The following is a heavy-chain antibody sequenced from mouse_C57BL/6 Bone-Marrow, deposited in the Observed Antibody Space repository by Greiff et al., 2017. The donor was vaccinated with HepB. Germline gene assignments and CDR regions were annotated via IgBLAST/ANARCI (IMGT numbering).Heavy chain of an antibody. Sequence: ESGPGLVKPSQSLSLTCSVTGYSITSGYYWNWIRQFPGNKLEWMGYISYDGSNNYNPSLKNRISITRDTSKNQFFLKLNSVTTEDTATYYCAREVNYYGSRGEGYFDYWGQGTTLTVSS. J-gene: IGHJ2*01. CDR3: AREVNYYGSRGEGYFDY. CDR2: ISYDGSN. V-gene: IGHV3-6*01. D-gene: IGHD1-1*01. CDR1: GYSITSGYY.